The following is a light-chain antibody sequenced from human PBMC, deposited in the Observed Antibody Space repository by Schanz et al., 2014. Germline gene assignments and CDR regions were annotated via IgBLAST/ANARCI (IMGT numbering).Light chain of an antibody. Sequence: IQLTQSPSSLSASVGDRVTITCRASQGISSYLAWYQQKPGKAPKLLIYAASTLQSGVPSRFSGSGSGTDFTLTISRVEPEDFAVYYCQQYGSSPETFGQGTKVEIK. CDR2: AAS. CDR3: QQYGSSPET. J-gene: IGKJ1*01. CDR1: QGISSY. V-gene: IGKV1-9*01.